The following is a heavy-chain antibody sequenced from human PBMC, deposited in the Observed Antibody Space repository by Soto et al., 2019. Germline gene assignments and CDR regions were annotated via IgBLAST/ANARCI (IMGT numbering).Heavy chain of an antibody. V-gene: IGHV4-30-2*01. D-gene: IGHD6-13*01. CDR2: IYRSGST. Sequence: PSETLSLTCAVSGGSIRSGGYSWSWIRQPPGKGLEWIGYIYRSGSTYYNPSLKSRVTISVDRSKNQFSLKLSSVTAADRAVYYCARDKTIKKNSRSWYNWFDPWGQGTPVTVSS. J-gene: IGHJ5*02. CDR1: GGSIRSGGYS. CDR3: ARDKTIKKNSRSWYNWFDP.